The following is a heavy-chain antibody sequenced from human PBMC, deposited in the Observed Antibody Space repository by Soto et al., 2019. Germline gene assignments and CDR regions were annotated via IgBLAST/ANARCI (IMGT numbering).Heavy chain of an antibody. CDR1: SFSLRGYA. Sequence: QVQLVESGGGVVQPGRSLRLSCVATSFSLRGYAMNWVRQAPGKGLEWVATISHDGSRQYYADSVKARFTISRDDYKKTVSRQMDSRRVEDKAVNSCARIAWGVSYGNEFDNWGQGTQVTVSS. V-gene: IGHV3-30-3*01. CDR2: ISHDGSRQ. CDR3: ARIAWGVSYGNEFDN. J-gene: IGHJ4*02. D-gene: IGHD2-21*01.